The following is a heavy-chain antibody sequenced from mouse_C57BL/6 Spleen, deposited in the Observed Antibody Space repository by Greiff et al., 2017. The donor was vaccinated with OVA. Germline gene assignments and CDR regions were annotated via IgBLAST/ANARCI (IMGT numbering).Heavy chain of an antibody. CDR3: ARTITTVVAPFDY. D-gene: IGHD1-1*01. Sequence: EVQLQQSGPELVKPGASVKISCKASGYTFTDYYMNWVKQSHGKSLEWIGDINPNNGGTSYNQRFKGKATLTVDKSSSTAYMQLSSLTSEDSAVYYCARTITTVVAPFDYWGQGTTLTVSS. CDR2: INPNNGGT. J-gene: IGHJ2*01. V-gene: IGHV1-26*01. CDR1: GYTFTDYY.